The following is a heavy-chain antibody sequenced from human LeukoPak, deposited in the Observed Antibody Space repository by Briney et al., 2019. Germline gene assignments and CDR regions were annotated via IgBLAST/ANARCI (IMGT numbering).Heavy chain of an antibody. Sequence: SETLSLTCAVYGGSFSGYYWSWIRQPPGKGLEWIGEINHSGSTNYNPSLKSRVTISVDTSKNQLSLKLSSVTAADTAVYYCARGGPLRYFDWLSSPFDYWGQGTLVTVSS. CDR2: INHSGST. CDR1: GGSFSGYY. V-gene: IGHV4-34*01. D-gene: IGHD3-9*01. CDR3: ARGGPLRYFDWLSSPFDY. J-gene: IGHJ4*02.